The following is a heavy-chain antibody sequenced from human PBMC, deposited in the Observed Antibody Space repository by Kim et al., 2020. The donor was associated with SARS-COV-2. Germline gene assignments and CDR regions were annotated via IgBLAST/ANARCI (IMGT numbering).Heavy chain of an antibody. J-gene: IGHJ4*02. CDR1: GFTFNNFG. CDR2: ISYEGSNK. D-gene: IGHD3-3*01. V-gene: IGHV3-30*03. Sequence: GGSLRLSCAASGFTFNNFGMHWVRQAPGKGLEWLASISYEGSNKYYQDSLKGRFTISRDSSKNTLYLEMNSLRAEDTALYYCSRSGGVFDFRSSYYSAHWGKGPLVTVSA. CDR3: SRSGGVFDFRSSYYSAH.